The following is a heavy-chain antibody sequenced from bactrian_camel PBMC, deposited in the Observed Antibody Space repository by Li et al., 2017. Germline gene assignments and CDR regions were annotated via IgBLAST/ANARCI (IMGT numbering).Heavy chain of an antibody. D-gene: IGHD5*01. CDR3: VADPTLFFLGVGFNKPRY. CDR1: GHTYSTSC. CDR2: VDSEDSA. J-gene: IGHJ4*01. V-gene: IGHV3S53*01. Sequence: HVQLVESGGGSVQAGGSLRLSCAVSGHTYSTSCMAWFRQAPGKEREGVANVDSEDSAWYADSVKGRFTISKDNAKSSVHLQMNSLKPEDTAVYYCVADPTLFFLGVGFNKPRYWGKGTQVTVS.